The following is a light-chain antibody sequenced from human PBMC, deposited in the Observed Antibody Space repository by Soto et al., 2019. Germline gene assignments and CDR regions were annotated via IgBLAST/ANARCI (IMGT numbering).Light chain of an antibody. Sequence: QSVLTQPASVSGSPGQSITISCTGTSSDVGTYNLVSWYQHHPGEAPRLMIYEGSKRPSGISDRFSDSKSGNTASLTISGLQAEDEADYHCCSYAGSGTFVFGTGTKLTVL. J-gene: IGLJ1*01. CDR3: CSYAGSGTFV. V-gene: IGLV2-23*01. CDR2: EGS. CDR1: SSDVGTYNL.